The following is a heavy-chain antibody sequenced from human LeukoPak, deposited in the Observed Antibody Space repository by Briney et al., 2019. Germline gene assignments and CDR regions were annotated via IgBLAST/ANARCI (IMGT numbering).Heavy chain of an antibody. J-gene: IGHJ3*02. CDR3: ASTNIVLMVYALNNDAFDI. D-gene: IGHD2-8*01. CDR2: IYTSGST. CDR1: GGSISSGSYY. Sequence: PSETLSLTCTVSGGSISSGSYYWSWIRQPAGKGLEWIGRIYTSGSTNYNPSLKSRVTTSVDTSKNQFSLKLSSVTAADTAVYYCASTNIVLMVYALNNDAFDIWGQGTMVTVSS. V-gene: IGHV4-61*02.